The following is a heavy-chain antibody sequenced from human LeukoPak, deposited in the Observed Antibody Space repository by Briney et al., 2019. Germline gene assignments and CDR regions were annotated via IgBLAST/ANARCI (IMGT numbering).Heavy chain of an antibody. CDR1: GGSISSRSYH. CDR3: ARKEYSSSAWFDP. J-gene: IGHJ5*02. Sequence: SETLSLTCTVSGGSISSRSYHWGWIRQPPGKGLEWIGSIYYSGSTYYNPSLKSRVTISVDTSKNQLSLKLSSVTAADTAVYYCARKEYSSSAWFDPWGQGTLVTVSS. CDR2: IYYSGST. V-gene: IGHV4-39*01. D-gene: IGHD6-6*01.